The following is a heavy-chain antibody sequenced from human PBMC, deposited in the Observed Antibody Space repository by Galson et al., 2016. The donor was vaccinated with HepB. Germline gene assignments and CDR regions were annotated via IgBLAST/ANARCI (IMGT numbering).Heavy chain of an antibody. J-gene: IGHJ4*02. CDR1: GGSLSPNY. CDR3: ARTKCFGELFDF. CDR2: IYYSGSP. V-gene: IGHV4-59*01. D-gene: IGHD3-10*01. Sequence: SETLSLTCTVSGGSLSPNYWSWVRQSPGKGLQWIGYIYYSGSPNYNPSLKSRATISVDTSKNEFSLKLSSVAAADTAVYYCARTKCFGELFDFWGQGTLVTVSS.